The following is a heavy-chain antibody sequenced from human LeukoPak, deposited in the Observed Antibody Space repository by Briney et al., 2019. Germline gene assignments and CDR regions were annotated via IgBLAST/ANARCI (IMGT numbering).Heavy chain of an antibody. CDR2: IKSKTDGGTV. J-gene: IGHJ4*02. D-gene: IGHD4-17*01. CDR3: TTDPGDYEIY. CDR1: GLTFRNAW. V-gene: IGHV3-15*01. Sequence: GGSLRLSCAASGLTFRNAWMSWVCQAPGKGLEWVGRIKSKTDGGTVDYAPPVKGRFTISRDDSRNTLSLEMNFLKIEDTAVYYCTTDPGDYEIYWGQGTLVTVSS.